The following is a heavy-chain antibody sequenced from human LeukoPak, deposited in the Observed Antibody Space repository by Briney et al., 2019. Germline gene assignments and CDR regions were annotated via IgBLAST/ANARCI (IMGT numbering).Heavy chain of an antibody. CDR1: GFTFSSSW. CDR3: ARISTAVAGGDY. D-gene: IGHD6-19*01. V-gene: IGHV3-7*01. CDR2: IKKDGSEK. Sequence: GGSLRLSCAASGFTFSSSWMSWVRLAPGKGLEWGANIKKDGSEKYYVDSVKGRFTISRDNAKNSVYLQMDSLRVEDTAVYYCARISTAVAGGDYWGQGTLVTVSS. J-gene: IGHJ4*02.